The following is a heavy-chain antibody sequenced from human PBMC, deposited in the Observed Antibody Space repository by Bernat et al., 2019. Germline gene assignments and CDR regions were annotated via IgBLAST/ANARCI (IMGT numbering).Heavy chain of an antibody. CDR1: GFVFSTYS. CDR3: ARAPYDFWSGSNFDH. V-gene: IGHV3-21*01. J-gene: IGHJ4*02. D-gene: IGHD3-3*01. CDR2: ISSSSSYI. Sequence: EVQLVESGGGLVKPGGSLRLSCAASGFVFSTYSMNWVRQAPGKGLEWVSSISSSSSYIYYADSVKGRFTISRDNAKNSLYLQMNSLRAEDTAAYYCARAPYDFWSGSNFDHWGQGILVTVSS.